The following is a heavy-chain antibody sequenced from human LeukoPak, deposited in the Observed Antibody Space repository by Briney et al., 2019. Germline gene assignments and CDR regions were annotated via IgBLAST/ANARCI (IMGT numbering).Heavy chain of an antibody. J-gene: IGHJ3*02. Sequence: GGSLRLSCAASGLTFSSHWMHWVRQAPGKGLVWVSRITNDGSSTTYADSVKGRFTISRDNSKNTLYLQMNSLRAEDTAVYYCARGDRSGDAFDIWGQGTMVTVSS. CDR1: GLTFSSHW. V-gene: IGHV3-74*01. CDR2: ITNDGSST. CDR3: ARGDRSGDAFDI.